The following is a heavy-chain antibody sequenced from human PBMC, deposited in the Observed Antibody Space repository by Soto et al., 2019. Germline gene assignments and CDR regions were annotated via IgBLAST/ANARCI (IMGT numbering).Heavy chain of an antibody. CDR1: GFTFSSYG. Sequence: QVQLVESGGGVVQPGRSLRLSCAASGFTFSSYGMHWVRQAPGKGLEWVAVISYDGSNKYYADSVKGRFTISRDNSKNTLYLQMNSLRADDTAVYYCANKPAAADDYYYYGMDVWGQGTTVTVSS. CDR2: ISYDGSNK. V-gene: IGHV3-30*18. CDR3: ANKPAAADDYYYYGMDV. J-gene: IGHJ6*02. D-gene: IGHD6-13*01.